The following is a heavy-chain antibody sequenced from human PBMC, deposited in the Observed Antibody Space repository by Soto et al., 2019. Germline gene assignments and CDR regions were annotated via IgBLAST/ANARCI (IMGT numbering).Heavy chain of an antibody. CDR3: ARGLATLPVFDFVF. CDR2: IYWSGDE. CDR1: GFSLSTSGVG. J-gene: IGHJ3*01. D-gene: IGHD6-6*01. Sequence: SGPMLVNPTQTLTLTCTFSGFSLSTSGVGVGWIRQSPGKALEWLALIYWSGDEHYRPSLKSRLSIIKDTSKNHVVLIMTDMDPVDTATYYFARGLATLPVFDFVFLGQGTMVTVS. V-gene: IGHV2-5*01.